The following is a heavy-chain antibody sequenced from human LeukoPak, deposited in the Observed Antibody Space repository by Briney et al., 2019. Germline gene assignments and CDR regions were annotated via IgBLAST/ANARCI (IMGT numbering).Heavy chain of an antibody. Sequence: PGGSLRLSCAASGFTFSSYAMSWVRQAPGKGLEWVSAISGSGGSTYYADSVKGRFTVSRDNSKNTLYLQMNSLRAEDTAVYYCAKDGYIQLPTLNYYYYGMDVWGQGTAVTVSS. D-gene: IGHD5-18*01. J-gene: IGHJ6*02. CDR3: AKDGYIQLPTLNYYYYGMDV. CDR1: GFTFSSYA. V-gene: IGHV3-23*01. CDR2: ISGSGGST.